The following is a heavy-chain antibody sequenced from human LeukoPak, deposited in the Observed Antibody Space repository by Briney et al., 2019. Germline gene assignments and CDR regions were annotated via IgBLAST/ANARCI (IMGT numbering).Heavy chain of an antibody. CDR3: ARDRAPYYYDSSGYDY. Sequence: GGSLRLSCAASGFTFSSYSMNWVRQAPGKGLEWVSSISSSSSYTYYADSVKGRFTISRDDAKNSLYLQMNSLRAEDTAVYYCARDRAPYYYDSSGYDYWGQGTLVTVSS. CDR1: GFTFSSYS. D-gene: IGHD3-22*01. CDR2: ISSSSSYT. J-gene: IGHJ4*02. V-gene: IGHV3-21*01.